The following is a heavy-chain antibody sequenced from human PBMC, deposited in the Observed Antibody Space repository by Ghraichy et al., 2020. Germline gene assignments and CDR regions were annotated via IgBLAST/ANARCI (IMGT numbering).Heavy chain of an antibody. D-gene: IGHD5-12*01. CDR3: ARHGSGYDYYYYYYYMDV. V-gene: IGHV4-39*01. Sequence: SQTHSLTCTVSGGSISSSSYYWGWIRQPPGKGLEWIGSIYYSGSTYYNPSLKSRVTISVDTSKNQFSLKLSSVTAADTAVYYCARHGSGYDYYYYYYYMDVWGKGTTVTVSS. J-gene: IGHJ6*03. CDR1: GGSISSSSYY. CDR2: IYYSGST.